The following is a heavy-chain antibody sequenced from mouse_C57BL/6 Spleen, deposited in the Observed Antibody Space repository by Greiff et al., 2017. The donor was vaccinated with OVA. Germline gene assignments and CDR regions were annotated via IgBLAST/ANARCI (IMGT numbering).Heavy chain of an antibody. CDR2: IRLKSDNYAT. V-gene: IGHV6-3*01. J-gene: IGHJ3*01. Sequence: DVKLVESGGGLVQPGGSMKLSCVASGFTFSNYWMNWVRQSPEKGLEWVAQIRLKSDNYATHYAESVKGRFTISRDDSKSSVYLQMNNLRAEDTGIYYCTGDGYYPFAYWGQGTLVTVSA. D-gene: IGHD2-3*01. CDR1: GFTFSNYW. CDR3: TGDGYYPFAY.